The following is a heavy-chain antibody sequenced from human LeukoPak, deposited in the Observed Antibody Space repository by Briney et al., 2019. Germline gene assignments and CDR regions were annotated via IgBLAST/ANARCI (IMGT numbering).Heavy chain of an antibody. CDR1: GFTFSSYA. Sequence: GGSLRLSCAASGFTFSSYAMSWVRHAPGKGLEWVSAISGSGGSTYYADSVKGRFTISRDNSKNTLYLQMNSLRAEDTAVYYCAKVTQLGRGAFDIWGQGTMVTVSS. CDR3: AKVTQLGRGAFDI. CDR2: ISGSGGST. D-gene: IGHD3-16*01. J-gene: IGHJ3*02. V-gene: IGHV3-23*01.